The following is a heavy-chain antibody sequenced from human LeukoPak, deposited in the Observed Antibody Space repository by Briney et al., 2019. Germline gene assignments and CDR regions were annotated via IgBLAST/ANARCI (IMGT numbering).Heavy chain of an antibody. Sequence: GGSLRLSCAASGFTFSDYAMSWVRQAPGKGLEWVSSISESRDDADNADSVKGRFTISRDNSNNTLYLQMNSLRAEDTAVYYCARDYPGDSMLWENYFDYCGQGTLVTVSS. CDR3: ARDYPGDSMLWENYFDY. D-gene: IGHD3-10*02. J-gene: IGHJ4*02. CDR1: GFTFSDYA. CDR2: ISESRDDA. V-gene: IGHV3-23*01.